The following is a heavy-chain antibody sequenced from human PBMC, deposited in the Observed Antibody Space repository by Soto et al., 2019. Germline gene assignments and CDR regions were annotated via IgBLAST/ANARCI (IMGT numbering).Heavy chain of an antibody. V-gene: IGHV3-21*01. CDR3: ARGQRVYYYGMEV. J-gene: IGHJ6*01. Sequence: VGSLRLSCVSSVFTFWGDWMSWVRHSPGKGLEWVSSISSSSSYIYYADSVKGRFTISRDNAKNSLYLQMNSLRAEDTAVYYCARGQRVYYYGMEVWGQGTTVIVS. CDR1: VFTFWGDW. CDR2: ISSSSSYI.